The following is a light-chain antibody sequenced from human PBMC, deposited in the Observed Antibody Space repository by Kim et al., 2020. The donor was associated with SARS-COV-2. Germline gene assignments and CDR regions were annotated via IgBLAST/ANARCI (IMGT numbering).Light chain of an antibody. Sequence: SVSPGQPAIITCSGDRLGNKYVCWYQKKPGQSPVVVMYQDERRPSGIPERFSGSNSGNIATLTISGTQAMDEADYYCQVWESTTTVFGGGTQLTVL. CDR2: QDE. CDR3: QVWESTTTV. J-gene: IGLJ2*01. CDR1: RLGNKY. V-gene: IGLV3-1*01.